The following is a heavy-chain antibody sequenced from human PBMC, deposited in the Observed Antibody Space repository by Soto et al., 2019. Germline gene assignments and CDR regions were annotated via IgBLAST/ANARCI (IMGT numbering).Heavy chain of an antibody. Sequence: VQLQESGPGLLRPSETLSLTCSVSGGSISTHYWSWFRQSAGKALVWIGHISTTGGTNYNPSLKSRVTMSVDTAGKAFSLQLASVTAADTAVYYCARVWYSKTGGLDPWGQGVLVTVSS. CDR2: ISTTGGT. V-gene: IGHV4-4*07. J-gene: IGHJ5*02. CDR3: ARVWYSKTGGLDP. D-gene: IGHD1-26*01. CDR1: GGSISTHY.